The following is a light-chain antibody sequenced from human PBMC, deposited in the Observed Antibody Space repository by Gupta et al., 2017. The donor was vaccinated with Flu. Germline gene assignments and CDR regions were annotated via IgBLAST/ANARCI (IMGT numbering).Light chain of an antibody. Sequence: IVLTQSPATLSVSPAERATLSCRASQSVSSYLAWYQQKPGQAPRLLIYDASNRATGIPARFSGSGSGTDFTLTISSLEPEDFAVYYCQQRSNWPPLTFGGGTKVEIK. CDR3: QQRSNWPPLT. J-gene: IGKJ4*01. CDR2: DAS. V-gene: IGKV3-11*01. CDR1: QSVSSY.